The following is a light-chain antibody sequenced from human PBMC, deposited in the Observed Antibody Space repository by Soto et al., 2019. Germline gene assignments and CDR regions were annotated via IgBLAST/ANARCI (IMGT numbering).Light chain of an antibody. V-gene: IGKV1-39*01. Sequence: DIQMTQSPSSLSASVGDRVTITCRASQNIRNYLNWYQQTPGKAPKLLIYAAYSLQSGVPSRFSGSGSATDITLTISSLQPYDFTTYDWHQSSSTPYSFGQGTKLEIK. CDR3: HQSSSTPYS. J-gene: IGKJ2*03. CDR1: QNIRNY. CDR2: AAY.